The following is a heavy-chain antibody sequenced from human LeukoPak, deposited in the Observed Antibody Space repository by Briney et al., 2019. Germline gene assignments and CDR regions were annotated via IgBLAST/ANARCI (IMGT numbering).Heavy chain of an antibody. V-gene: IGHV3-48*01. CDR3: ARDRGYSYPT. CDR1: GFTFSTYA. J-gene: IGHJ5*02. D-gene: IGHD5-18*01. CDR2: ISSSSTI. Sequence: PGGSLRLSCAASGFTFSTYAMNWVRQAPGKGLEWVSYISSSSTIFYADSVKGRFTISRDNAKNTLYLQMNSLRAEDTAVYYCARDRGYSYPTWGQGTLVTVSS.